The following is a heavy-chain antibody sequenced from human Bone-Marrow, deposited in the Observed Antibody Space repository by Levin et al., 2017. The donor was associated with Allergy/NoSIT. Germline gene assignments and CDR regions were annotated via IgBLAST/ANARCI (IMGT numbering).Heavy chain of an antibody. CDR1: GFTFSDAW. J-gene: IGHJ4*02. Sequence: NSGGSLRLSCAASGFTFSDAWMSWVRQAPGKGLEWVGRVISTTTGGATDYAAPVKGRFTISRDDSKSTLYLQMNSLKTEDTAVYYCTTPTYYYGSGSLGYWGQGTLVTVSS. CDR3: TTPTYYYGSGSLGY. CDR2: VISTTTGGAT. V-gene: IGHV3-15*01. D-gene: IGHD3-10*01.